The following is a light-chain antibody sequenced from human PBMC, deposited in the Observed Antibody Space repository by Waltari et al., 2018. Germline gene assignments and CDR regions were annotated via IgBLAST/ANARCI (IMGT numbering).Light chain of an antibody. CDR1: SSDAGSYNL. J-gene: IGLJ2*01. Sequence: QSALTQPASVSGSPGQSITIPCTGTSSDAGSYNLASWYQQHPGKAPKLMIYEVSKRPSGVSNRFSGSKSGNTASLTISGLQAEDEADYYCCSYAGSSTYVVFGGGTKLTVL. V-gene: IGLV2-23*02. CDR3: CSYAGSSTYVV. CDR2: EVS.